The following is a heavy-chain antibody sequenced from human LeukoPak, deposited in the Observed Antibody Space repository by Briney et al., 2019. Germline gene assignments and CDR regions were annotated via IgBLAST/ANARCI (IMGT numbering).Heavy chain of an antibody. CDR2: INPNSGNT. CDR3: ARVEAAAVSNWFDP. V-gene: IGHV1-8*01. D-gene: IGHD6-13*01. J-gene: IGHJ5*02. Sequence: GASVKVSCKASGYTFASYDINWVRQATGQGLEWMGWINPNSGNTGYAQKLQGRVTMTTDTSTSTAYMELRSLRSDDTAVYYCARVEAAAVSNWFDPWGQGTLVTVSS. CDR1: GYTFASYD.